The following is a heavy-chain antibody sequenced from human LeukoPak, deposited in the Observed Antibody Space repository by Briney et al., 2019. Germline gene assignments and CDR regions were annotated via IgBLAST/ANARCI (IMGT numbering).Heavy chain of an antibody. CDR2: IYYSGST. D-gene: IGHD2-2*01. Sequence: PSETLSLTCTVSGGSISSYYWSWIRQPPGKGLEWIGYIYYSGSTNYNPSLKSRVTISVDTPKNQFSLKLSSVTAADTAVYYCARVVPAAITYYYYYMDVWGKGTTVTISS. CDR1: GGSISSYY. J-gene: IGHJ6*03. CDR3: ARVVPAAITYYYYYMDV. V-gene: IGHV4-59*01.